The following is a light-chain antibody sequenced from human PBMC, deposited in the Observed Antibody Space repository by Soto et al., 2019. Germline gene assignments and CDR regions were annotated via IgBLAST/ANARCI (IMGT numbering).Light chain of an antibody. J-gene: IGKJ1*01. CDR1: QSISSY. CDR3: QHYSTVWA. CDR2: AAS. Sequence: DIQMTQSPSSLSASVGDRVTITFRASQSISSYLNWYQQKPGKAPKLLIYAASSLQSGVPSRFSGSGSGTEFTLTISSLQPEDFATYYCQHYSTVWAFGQGTKVDIK. V-gene: IGKV1-39*01.